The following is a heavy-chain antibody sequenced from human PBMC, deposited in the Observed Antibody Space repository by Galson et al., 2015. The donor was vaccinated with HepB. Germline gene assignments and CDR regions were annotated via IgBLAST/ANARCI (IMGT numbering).Heavy chain of an antibody. V-gene: IGHV1-69*04. CDR3: AGDHDCYGDYFRVHYFDY. Sequence: SVKVSCKAPGGTFSSFTMSWVRQAPGQGLEWMGSIIPILGIANYAQKFQGRVTITADKSTSTAYMELSSLRSEDTAVYYCAGDHDCYGDYFRVHYFDYWGQGTLVTVSS. CDR1: GGTFSSFT. D-gene: IGHD4-17*01. J-gene: IGHJ4*02. CDR2: IIPILGIA.